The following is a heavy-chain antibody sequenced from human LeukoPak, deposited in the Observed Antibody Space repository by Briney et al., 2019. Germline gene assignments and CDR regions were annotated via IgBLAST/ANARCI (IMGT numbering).Heavy chain of an antibody. V-gene: IGHV3-23*01. J-gene: IGHJ4*02. D-gene: IGHD6-19*01. CDR2: IFGSGGSA. Sequence: GGSLRLSCAASGFTFSTYAMSWVRQAPGKGLEWVSGIFGSGGSAHYADSVKGRFTISRDNSKNTVYLQMDSLRVEDTAVYYCGKTTTGYSSGRYPGWPVDYWGQGTLVTVSS. CDR3: GKTTTGYSSGRYPGWPVDY. CDR1: GFTFSTYA.